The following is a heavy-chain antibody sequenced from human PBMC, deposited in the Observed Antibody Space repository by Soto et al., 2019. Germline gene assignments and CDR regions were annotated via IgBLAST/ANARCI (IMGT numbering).Heavy chain of an antibody. CDR1: GFAFSRYW. CDR2: INDDATRT. J-gene: IGHJ4*02. CDR3: SRVNAPDDY. V-gene: IGHV3-74*01. Sequence: EVHLVESGGGLVQPGGSLRLSCAASGFAFSRYWMHWVRHAPGGGLVWVSRINDDATRTHYADSVKGRFTVYRDNAKNTVYLQMDSLRHKDKDLYYCSRVNAPDDYWGQGTLVIVSS.